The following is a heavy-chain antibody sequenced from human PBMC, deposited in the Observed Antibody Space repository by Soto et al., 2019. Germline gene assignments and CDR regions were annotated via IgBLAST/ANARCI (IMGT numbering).Heavy chain of an antibody. V-gene: IGHV3-23*01. CDR1: GFTFDSFA. CDR2: ISASGGST. CDR3: ARDQLRPGILYSLGVLLPEYGL. D-gene: IGHD3-22*01. Sequence: HPGGSLRLSCAASGFTFDSFAMTWVRQAPGKGLEWVSAISASGGSTFYADSVKGRFTISRDSSKNTLYLQMNSLRAEDTAVYYCARDQLRPGILYSLGVLLPEYGLWGQGTLVTVSS. J-gene: IGHJ4*02.